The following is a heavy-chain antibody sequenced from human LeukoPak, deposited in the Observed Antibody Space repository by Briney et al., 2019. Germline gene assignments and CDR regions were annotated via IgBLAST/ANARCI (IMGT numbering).Heavy chain of an antibody. CDR3: ARDIYGLHADQ. J-gene: IGHJ5*02. CDR1: GFTFSSYW. V-gene: IGHV3-74*01. Sequence: GGSLRLSCAASGFTFSSYWMHWVRQAPGKGLVWVSRINSDGSSTSYADSVKGRFTISRDNAQNTLYLQMSSLRPEDTAVYYCARDIYGLHADQWGQGTLVTVSS. CDR2: INSDGSST. D-gene: IGHD5-24*01.